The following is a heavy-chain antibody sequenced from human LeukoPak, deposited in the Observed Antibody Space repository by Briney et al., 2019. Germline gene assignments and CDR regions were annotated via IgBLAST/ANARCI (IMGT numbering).Heavy chain of an antibody. CDR1: GYTFTGHY. J-gene: IGHJ3*02. Sequence: ASVKVSCKASGYTFTGHYMHWVRQAPGQGLEWMGWINPNSGGTNYAQKFQGRVTMTRDTSISTAYMELSRLRSDDTAVYYCARDRYYYDSIDYPYSDAFDIWGQGTMVTVSS. CDR2: INPNSGGT. D-gene: IGHD3-22*01. CDR3: ARDRYYYDSIDYPYSDAFDI. V-gene: IGHV1-2*02.